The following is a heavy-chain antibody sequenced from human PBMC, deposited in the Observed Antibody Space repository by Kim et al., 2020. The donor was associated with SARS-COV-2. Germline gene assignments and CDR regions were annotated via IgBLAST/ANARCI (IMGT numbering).Heavy chain of an antibody. CDR3: ARDGSVGTINFDF. J-gene: IGHJ4*02. Sequence: GGSLRLSCVASGFTFSTYSMNWVRQAPGKGLEWVSYISNSGNTIYYADSMKGRFTISRDNAKNSLYLQMNSLRDDDTAMYYCARDGSVGTINFDFWGQGTLVTVSS. V-gene: IGHV3-48*02. CDR2: ISNSGNTI. CDR1: GFTFSTYS. D-gene: IGHD3-10*01.